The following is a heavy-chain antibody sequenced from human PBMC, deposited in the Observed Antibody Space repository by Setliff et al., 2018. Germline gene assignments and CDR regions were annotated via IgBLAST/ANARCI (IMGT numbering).Heavy chain of an antibody. CDR3: ARDWFCSGGDCSDVFDF. CDR2: ISTDDGDT. D-gene: IGHD2-21*02. J-gene: IGHJ3*01. V-gene: IGHV1-18*01. CDR1: GYTFTTHG. Sequence: GASVKVSCKASGYTFTTHGISWVRQAPGQGLEWMGWISTDDGDTNFAQKFQGRVTLTTDTSTDTAYMELRSLTFDDTAVYYFARDWFCSGGDCSDVFDFWGQGTMVTVSS.